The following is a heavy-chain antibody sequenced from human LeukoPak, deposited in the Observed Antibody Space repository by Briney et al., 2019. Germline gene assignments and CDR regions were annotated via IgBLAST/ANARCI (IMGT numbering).Heavy chain of an antibody. D-gene: IGHD2-2*01. Sequence: GESLKISCKGSGHSFTSHWIGWVRQMPGKGLEWMGIIYPGDSDTRYSPSFQGQVTISADKSISTAYLQWSSLKASDTAMYYCASLNYCSSTSCYGGYFDYWGQGTLVNVSS. CDR2: IYPGDSDT. J-gene: IGHJ4*02. CDR3: ASLNYCSSTSCYGGYFDY. CDR1: GHSFTSHW. V-gene: IGHV5-51*01.